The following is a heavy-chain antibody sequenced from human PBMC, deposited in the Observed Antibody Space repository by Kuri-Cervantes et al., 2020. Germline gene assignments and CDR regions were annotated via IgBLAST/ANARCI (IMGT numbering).Heavy chain of an antibody. D-gene: IGHD6-13*01. CDR1: GFTFDDYA. CDR2: ISWNSGSI. V-gene: IGHV3-9*01. Sequence: GGSLRLSCAASGFTFDDYAMHWVRQAPGKGLEWVSGISWNSGSIGYADSVKGRFTISRDNTKNSLYLQMNSLRAEDTALYYCAKDIAAAGTSYYYYGMDVWGQGTTVTVSS. J-gene: IGHJ6*02. CDR3: AKDIAAAGTSYYYYGMDV.